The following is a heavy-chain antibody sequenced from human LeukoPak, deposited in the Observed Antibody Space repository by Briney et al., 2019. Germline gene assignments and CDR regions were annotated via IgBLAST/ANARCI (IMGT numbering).Heavy chain of an antibody. D-gene: IGHD2-21*02. Sequence: GGSLRLSCAASGFTFSGYGIHWVRQAPGKGLEWVAIISSDASNKQYADSVRGRFTISRDNSKSTLYLQMSSLRAEDTAVYYCAKDHRAYCGGDCPFDYWGQGTLVTVSS. V-gene: IGHV3-30*18. CDR3: AKDHRAYCGGDCPFDY. CDR1: GFTFSGYG. J-gene: IGHJ4*02. CDR2: ISSDASNK.